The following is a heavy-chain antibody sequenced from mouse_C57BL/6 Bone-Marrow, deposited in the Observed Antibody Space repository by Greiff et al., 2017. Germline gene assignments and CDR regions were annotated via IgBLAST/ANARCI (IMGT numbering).Heavy chain of an antibody. Sequence: QVQLQQSGAELMKPGASVKLSCKATGYTFTGYWIEWVKQRPGQGLEWIGYINPSSGYTKYNQKFKDKATLTADKSSSTAYMQLSSLTYEDSAVYYCARGIYYYGSSYGGWYFDVWGTGTTVTVSS. CDR2: INPSSGYT. D-gene: IGHD1-1*01. CDR3: ARGIYYYGSSYGGWYFDV. J-gene: IGHJ1*03. CDR1: GYTFTGYW. V-gene: IGHV1-7*01.